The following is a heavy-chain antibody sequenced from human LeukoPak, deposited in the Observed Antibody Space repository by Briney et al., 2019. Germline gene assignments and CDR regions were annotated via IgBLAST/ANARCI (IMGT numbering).Heavy chain of an antibody. CDR2: VYYSGST. V-gene: IGHV4-59*11. Sequence: SETLSLTCAVSGGSISSHYWSWIRRPPGKGLEWIGYVYYSGSTNYNPSLKSRVTISVDTSKNQFSLKPSSVAAADTAVYYCARERCSAGSCYLDYWGQGTLVTVSS. CDR3: ARERCSAGSCYLDY. CDR1: GGSISSHY. D-gene: IGHD2-15*01. J-gene: IGHJ4*02.